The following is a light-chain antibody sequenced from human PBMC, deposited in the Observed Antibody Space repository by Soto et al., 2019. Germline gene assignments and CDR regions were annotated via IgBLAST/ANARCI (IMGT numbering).Light chain of an antibody. CDR1: QGISSY. CDR3: QQYYSYPGT. V-gene: IGKV1-8*01. Sequence: AIRMTQSPSSLSASTGDRVTITCRASQGISSYLAWYQQKPGKAPKLLIYAASTLQSGVPSRFSGSGSGTDFTLTIRCLQSEDFATYYCQQYYSYPGTFGPGTKVDSK. J-gene: IGKJ3*01. CDR2: AAS.